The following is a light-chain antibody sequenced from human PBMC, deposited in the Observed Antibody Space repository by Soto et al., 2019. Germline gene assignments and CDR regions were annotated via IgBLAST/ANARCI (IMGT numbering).Light chain of an antibody. CDR3: QQYGTSPFT. V-gene: IGKV3-20*01. J-gene: IGKJ2*01. CDR2: GSS. CDR1: QSVSSNY. Sequence: EIVLTQSPDTLSLSPGERATLSCRASQSVSSNYVAWYQQKPGQAPRLLTHGSSSRATGVPDRFSGRGSATTFTLVISRLEPEDFAVYYCQQYGTSPFTFGQGTKVDIK.